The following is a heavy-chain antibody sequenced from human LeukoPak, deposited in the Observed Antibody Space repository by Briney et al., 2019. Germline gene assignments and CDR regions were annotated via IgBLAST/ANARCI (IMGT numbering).Heavy chain of an antibody. J-gene: IGHJ4*02. CDR3: ARLKNYGDYGY. Sequence: ASVTVSFKASGYTFTIYGISWVRQAPGQGGEGMGWIYAYNGKTNYAQKFQGRVTITTDRNTRRAYMELRSLISDDTAVYYCARLKNYGDYGYWGQGTLVTVSS. D-gene: IGHD4-17*01. V-gene: IGHV1-18*01. CDR2: IYAYNGKT. CDR1: GYTFTIYG.